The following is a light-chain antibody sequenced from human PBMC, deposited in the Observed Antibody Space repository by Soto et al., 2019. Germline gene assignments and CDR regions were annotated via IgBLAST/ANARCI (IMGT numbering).Light chain of an antibody. CDR3: SSYTSSSTLTV. CDR1: SSDVGGYNY. V-gene: IGLV2-14*01. J-gene: IGLJ2*01. Sequence: QSALTQPASVSGSPGQSITISCTGTSSDVGGYNYVSWYQQHPGKAPKRMIYDVSNRPSGVSSRVAGSKSGNTASLTISGLQAEDEADYYCSSYTSSSTLTVFGGGTKLTVL. CDR2: DVS.